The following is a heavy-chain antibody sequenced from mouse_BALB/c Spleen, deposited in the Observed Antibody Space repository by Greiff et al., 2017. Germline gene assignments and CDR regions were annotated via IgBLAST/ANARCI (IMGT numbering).Heavy chain of an antibody. CDR1: GFNIKDYY. CDR3: ARRPYGNYDY. D-gene: IGHD2-1*01. V-gene: IGHV14-1*02. CDR2: IDPENGNT. Sequence: EVQLVESGAELVRPGALVKLSCKASGFNIKDYYMHWVKQRPEQGLEWIGWIDPENGNTIYDPKFQGKASITADTSSNTAYLQLSSLTSEDTAVYYCARRPYGNYDYWGQGTTLTVSS. J-gene: IGHJ2*01.